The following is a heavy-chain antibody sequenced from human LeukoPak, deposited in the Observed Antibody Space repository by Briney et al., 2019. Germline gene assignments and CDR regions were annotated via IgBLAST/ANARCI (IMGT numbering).Heavy chain of an antibody. CDR2: INPSGGST. Sequence: TGGSLRLSCAASGYTFTSYYIHWVRQAPGQGLEWMGIINPSGGSTSYAQKFQGRVTMTRDTSTSTVYMELNSLRSEDTAVYYCARGAIVGPTYYFDYWGQGTLVTVSS. CDR3: ARGAIVGPTYYFDY. D-gene: IGHD1-26*01. V-gene: IGHV1-46*01. CDR1: GYTFTSYY. J-gene: IGHJ4*02.